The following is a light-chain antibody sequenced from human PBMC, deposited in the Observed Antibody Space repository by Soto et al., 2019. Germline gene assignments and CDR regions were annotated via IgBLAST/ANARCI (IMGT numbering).Light chain of an antibody. CDR2: SND. CDR1: SSNIGSNT. V-gene: IGLV1-44*01. CDR3: AAWDDSLNGVV. J-gene: IGLJ2*01. Sequence: QSVLTQPPSASGTPGQRVTISCSGSSSNIGSNTVTWYQQLTGTAPKLLIYSNDHRPSGVPDRFSGSKSGTSASLAISGLQSEDEADYYCAAWDDSLNGVVFGGGTKLTVL.